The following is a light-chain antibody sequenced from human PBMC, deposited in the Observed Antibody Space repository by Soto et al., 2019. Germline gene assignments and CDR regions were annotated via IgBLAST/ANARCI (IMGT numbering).Light chain of an antibody. V-gene: IGKV1-12*01. Sequence: DIQMTQSPSSVYASVGDRVTITCRASQNISTWLAWYQQKPGTAPKLLIYAASSLKSGVPSRFSGSGSGTDFTLTITSLQPEDFATYHCQQAGSFPITFGQGTRLEIK. CDR1: QNISTW. J-gene: IGKJ5*01. CDR2: AAS. CDR3: QQAGSFPIT.